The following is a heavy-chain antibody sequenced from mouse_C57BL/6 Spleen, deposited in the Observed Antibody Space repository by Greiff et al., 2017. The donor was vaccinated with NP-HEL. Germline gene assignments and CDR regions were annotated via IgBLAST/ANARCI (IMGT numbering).Heavy chain of an antibody. J-gene: IGHJ4*01. V-gene: IGHV3-6*01. CDR1: GYSITSGYY. Sequence: EVQVVESGPGLVKPSQSLSLTCSVTGYSITSGYYWNWIRQFPGNKLEWMGYISYDGSNNYNPSLKNRISITRDTSKNQFFLKLNSVTTEDTATYYCAMDGYYYAMDYWGQGTSVTVSS. CDR3: AMDGYYYAMDY. D-gene: IGHD2-3*01. CDR2: ISYDGSN.